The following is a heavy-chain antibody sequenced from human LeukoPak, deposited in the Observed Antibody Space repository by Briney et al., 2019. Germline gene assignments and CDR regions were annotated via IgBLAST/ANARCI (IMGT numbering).Heavy chain of an antibody. V-gene: IGHV3-13*01. CDR1: GFTFSSYD. Sequence: GGSLRLSCAASGFTFSSYDMHWVRQATGKGLEWVSAIGTAGDTYYPGSVKGRFTISRGNAKNSLYLQMNSLRAGDTAVYYCARGGIAAAGGIDYWGQGTLVTVSS. CDR3: ARGGIAAAGGIDY. J-gene: IGHJ4*02. CDR2: IGTAGDT. D-gene: IGHD6-13*01.